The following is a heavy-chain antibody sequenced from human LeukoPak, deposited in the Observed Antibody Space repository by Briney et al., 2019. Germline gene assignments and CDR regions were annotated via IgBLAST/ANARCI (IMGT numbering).Heavy chain of an antibody. Sequence: GASVKVSCKASGYTFTSYYMHWVRQAPGQGLEWMGIINPSGGSTSYAQKFQGRVTMTRDTSISTAYMELSRLRSDDTAVYYCARSVADIAVASEEFDYWGQGTLVTVSS. V-gene: IGHV1-46*01. D-gene: IGHD6-19*01. CDR2: INPSGGST. J-gene: IGHJ4*02. CDR1: GYTFTSYY. CDR3: ARSVADIAVASEEFDY.